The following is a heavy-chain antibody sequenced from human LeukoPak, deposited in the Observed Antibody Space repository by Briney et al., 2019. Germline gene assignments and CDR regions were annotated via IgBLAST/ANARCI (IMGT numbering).Heavy chain of an antibody. CDR1: GFTFSSYG. V-gene: IGHV3-23*01. Sequence: PGGSLRLSCAASGFTFSSYGMSWVRQAPGKGLEWVSAISGSGGSTYYADSVKGRFTISRDNSKNTLYLQMNSLRAEDTAVYYCAKDQGNYYGSGCYYNALDYWGQGTLVTVSS. CDR2: ISGSGGST. D-gene: IGHD3-10*01. J-gene: IGHJ4*02. CDR3: AKDQGNYYGSGCYYNALDY.